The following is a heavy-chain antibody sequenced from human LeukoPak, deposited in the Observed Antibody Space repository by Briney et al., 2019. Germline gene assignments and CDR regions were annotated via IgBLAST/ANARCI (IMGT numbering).Heavy chain of an antibody. D-gene: IGHD1-1*01. CDR2: FLGSGSAS. J-gene: IGHJ4*02. V-gene: IGHV3-23*01. Sequence: GQSLRLSCAASVFSISGYTMSWVRRAPGKGLEWVSSFLGSGSASYYADSVKGRFTTSRDTSKNTLYLQMNNLRAEDTAIYYCAKDRVPDNRWNFDYWGQGTQVSVSS. CDR3: AKDRVPDNRWNFDY. CDR1: VFSISGYT.